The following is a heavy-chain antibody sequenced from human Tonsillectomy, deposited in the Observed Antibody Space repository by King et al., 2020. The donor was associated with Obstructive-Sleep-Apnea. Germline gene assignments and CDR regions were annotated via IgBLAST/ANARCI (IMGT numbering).Heavy chain of an antibody. J-gene: IGHJ4*02. D-gene: IGHD3-10*01. V-gene: IGHV5-51*01. CDR2: IYPGDSDT. CDR3: ATYGDYSGSDPGAMRPFGS. Sequence: VQLVESGAEVKKPGESLKISCKGSGYSFTNQWIGWVRQMPGKGLEWMGIIYPGDSDTRDSPSFQGQVTISAAKSISTAYLQWCSLTASETAMYYCATYGDYSGSDPGAMRPFGSWGEGALVTVSS. CDR1: GYSFTNQW.